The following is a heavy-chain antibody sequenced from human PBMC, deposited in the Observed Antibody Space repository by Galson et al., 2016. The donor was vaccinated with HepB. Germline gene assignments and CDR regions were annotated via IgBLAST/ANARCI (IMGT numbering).Heavy chain of an antibody. CDR1: GYMFTSYS. V-gene: IGHV1-3*01. D-gene: IGHD6-13*01. Sequence: SGYMFTSYSVHWVRQAPGQRLEWMGWINAGNGNTKYSQKFQDRVTITRDTSASTAYMELSRLRSEDTAVYYCARVSSSWFSFYFDSWGQGTLVTVSS. CDR2: INAGNGNT. CDR3: ARVSSSWFSFYFDS. J-gene: IGHJ4*02.